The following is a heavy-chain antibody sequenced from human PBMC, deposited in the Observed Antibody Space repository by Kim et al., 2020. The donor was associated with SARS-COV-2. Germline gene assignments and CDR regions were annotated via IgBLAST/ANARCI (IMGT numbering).Heavy chain of an antibody. D-gene: IGHD3-3*01. Sequence: SVKVSCKADGGNFRSYAVNWVRQAPGQGLEWMGGIIPTFGTIEYADRFRGRVAISADESTGTTYLDLRSLRSDDTAVYYCASPPSGRGLDYDYWSGYSWAYLDSWGQGTLVTVSS. CDR2: IIPTFGTI. CDR1: GGNFRSYA. V-gene: IGHV1-69*13. J-gene: IGHJ4*02. CDR3: ASPPSGRGLDYDYWSGYSWAYLDS.